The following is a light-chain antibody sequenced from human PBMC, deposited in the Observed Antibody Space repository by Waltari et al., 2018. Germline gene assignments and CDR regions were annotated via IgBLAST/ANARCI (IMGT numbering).Light chain of an antibody. CDR3: GTGGHGTWV. CDR2: VNSDGSH. J-gene: IGLJ3*02. Sequence: QLLVTQSPSASAPLGASVKLTCTLSSGHSSNVIAWLQQRPEKGPRYSMKVNSDGSHSKGDQIPSRFSGSLYGGEPYLTSSSRPSDAVADYCSGTGGHGTWVFGGGTNLTVL. V-gene: IGLV4-69*01. CDR1: SGHSSNV.